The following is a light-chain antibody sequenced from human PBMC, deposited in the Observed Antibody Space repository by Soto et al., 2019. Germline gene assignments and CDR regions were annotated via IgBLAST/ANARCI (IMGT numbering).Light chain of an antibody. CDR2: AAS. Sequence: DVQMTQSPSSLSAAVGDTVTITCRAGQTFKNYLNWYQHKPGKAPKLLIYAASSLQSGVPPRFSASASGTDFTLTITNLQPEDFATYSCQQSYLSLQSFGQGTKLQI. J-gene: IGKJ2*03. CDR3: QQSYLSLQS. CDR1: QTFKNY. V-gene: IGKV1-39*01.